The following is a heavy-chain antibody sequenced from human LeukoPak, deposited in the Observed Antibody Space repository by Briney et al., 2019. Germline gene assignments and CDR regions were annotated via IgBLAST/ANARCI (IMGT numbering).Heavy chain of an antibody. J-gene: IGHJ5*02. D-gene: IGHD3-10*01. Sequence: ASVKVSCKASGYTFTGYYMHWVRQAPGQGLEWMGWINPNSGGTNYAQKFQGRVTMTRDTSISTAYMELSRLRSDDTAVYYCARGLYYYSSGGHNWFEPWGQGTLVTVSS. CDR1: GYTFTGYY. CDR3: ARGLYYYSSGGHNWFEP. V-gene: IGHV1-2*02. CDR2: INPNSGGT.